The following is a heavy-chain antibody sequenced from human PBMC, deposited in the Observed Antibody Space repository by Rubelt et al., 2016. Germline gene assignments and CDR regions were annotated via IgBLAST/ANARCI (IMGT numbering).Heavy chain of an antibody. D-gene: IGHD2-15*01. CDR3: ARGKVVVTQTNAFDI. CDR1: GYSFSNFW. J-gene: IGHJ3*02. Sequence: EVQLVQSGAEVKKPGESLKISCKSSGYSFSNFWIGWVRQMPGKGLEWMGIIYPGDSDTRYSPSFQGQVTISADKSISTAYLQWSSLKASDTAMYYCARGKVVVTQTNAFDIWGQGTMVTVSS. CDR2: IYPGDSDT. V-gene: IGHV5-51*01.